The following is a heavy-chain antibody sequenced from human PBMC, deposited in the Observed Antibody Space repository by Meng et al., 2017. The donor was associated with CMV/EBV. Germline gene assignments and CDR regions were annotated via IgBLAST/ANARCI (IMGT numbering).Heavy chain of an antibody. V-gene: IGHV3-48*04. CDR1: GFTFSSYS. J-gene: IGHJ3*02. CDR3: ARGLKKNRDIVVVPAASRNAFDI. CDR2: ISSSSSTI. D-gene: IGHD2-2*01. Sequence: GESLKISCAASGFTFSSYSMNWVRQAPGKGLEWVSYISSSSSTIYYADSMKGRFTISRDNAKNSLYLQMNSLRAEDTAVYYCARGLKKNRDIVVVPAASRNAFDIWGQGTMVTVSS.